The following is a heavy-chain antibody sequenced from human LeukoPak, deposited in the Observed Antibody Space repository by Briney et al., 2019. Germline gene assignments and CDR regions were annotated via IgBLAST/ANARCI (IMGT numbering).Heavy chain of an antibody. CDR1: GYTFTSYG. J-gene: IGHJ4*02. Sequence: ASVKVSCKASGYTFTSYGISWVRQAPGQGLEWMGWISAYNGNTNYAQKLQGRVTMTTDTSTSTAYMELRSPRSDDTAVYYCARDRRSVVVVAATGGDFDYWGQGTLVTVSS. D-gene: IGHD2-15*01. V-gene: IGHV1-18*01. CDR2: ISAYNGNT. CDR3: ARDRRSVVVVAATGGDFDY.